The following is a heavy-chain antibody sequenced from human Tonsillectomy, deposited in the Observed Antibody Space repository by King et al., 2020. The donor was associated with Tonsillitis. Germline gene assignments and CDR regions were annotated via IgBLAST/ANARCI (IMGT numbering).Heavy chain of an antibody. CDR1: GYSFTGYY. J-gene: IGHJ6*02. Sequence: QLVQSGAEVKKPGASVKVSCKTSGYSFTGYYMHWVRQAPGQGPEWMGWIKPNTGDTNYAQKFQGRVTMTRDTSITTAYMELSRLRSDDTAVYYCARDQEYYYGMDVWGQGTTVTVSS. D-gene: IGHD6-6*01. V-gene: IGHV1-2*02. CDR2: IKPNTGDT. CDR3: ARDQEYYYGMDV.